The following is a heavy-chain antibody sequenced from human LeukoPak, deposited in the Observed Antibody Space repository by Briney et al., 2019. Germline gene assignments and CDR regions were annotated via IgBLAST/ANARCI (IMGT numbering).Heavy chain of an antibody. V-gene: IGHV4-59*01. CDR3: ARVENWGSVTVNWYFDL. Sequence: SETLSLTCTVSGGSISSYYWSWIRQPPGKGLEWIGYIYYSGSTNYNPSLKSRVTISVDTSKNQFSLKLSSVTAADTAVYYCARVENWGSVTVNWYFDLWGRGTLVTVSS. CDR2: IYYSGST. CDR1: GGSISSYY. J-gene: IGHJ2*01. D-gene: IGHD7-27*01.